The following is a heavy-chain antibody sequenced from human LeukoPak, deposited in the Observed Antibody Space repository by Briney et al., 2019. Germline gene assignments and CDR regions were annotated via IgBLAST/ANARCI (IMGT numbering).Heavy chain of an antibody. CDR2: ISGSGGST. CDR3: ARWEYSSSWYEVDY. D-gene: IGHD6-13*01. J-gene: IGHJ4*02. Sequence: PGGSLRLSCAASGFTFSSYAMSWVRQAPGKGLEWVSAISGSGGSTYYADSVKGRFTISRDNSKNTLYLQMNSLRAEDTAVYYCARWEYSSSWYEVDYWGQGTLVTVSS. V-gene: IGHV3-23*01. CDR1: GFTFSSYA.